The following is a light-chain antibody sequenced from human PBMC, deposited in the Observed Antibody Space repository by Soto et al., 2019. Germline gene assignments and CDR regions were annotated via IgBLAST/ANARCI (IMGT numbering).Light chain of an antibody. CDR2: GAS. CDR3: QQYNNSPEYT. Sequence: EIVLTQSPGTLSLSPGEIATLSCRASQSVSSRYLAWYQQKPGQAPRLLIYGASNRATGIPDRFSGSGSGTDFTLTISRLEPEDFAVYFCQQYNNSPEYTFGKGTKLEIK. V-gene: IGKV3-20*01. CDR1: QSVSSRY. J-gene: IGKJ2*01.